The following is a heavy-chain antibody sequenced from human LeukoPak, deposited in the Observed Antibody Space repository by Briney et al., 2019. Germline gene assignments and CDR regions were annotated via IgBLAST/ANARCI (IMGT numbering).Heavy chain of an antibody. Sequence: ASVNVSCKVSGYTLTELSMHWVRQAPGKGLEWMGGFDPEDGETIYAQKFQGRVTMTEDTSTDTAYMELSSLRSEDTAVYYCARAPYYDILTGYSPYYFDYWGQGTLVTVSS. CDR3: ARAPYYDILTGYSPYYFDY. V-gene: IGHV1-24*01. D-gene: IGHD3-9*01. CDR2: FDPEDGET. J-gene: IGHJ4*02. CDR1: GYTLTELS.